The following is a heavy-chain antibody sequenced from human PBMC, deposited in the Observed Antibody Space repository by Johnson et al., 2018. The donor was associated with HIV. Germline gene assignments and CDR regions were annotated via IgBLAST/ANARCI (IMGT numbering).Heavy chain of an antibody. D-gene: IGHD1-26*01. CDR3: AREGSVGATIFTMFDAFDI. Sequence: VQLVESGGGLVQPGGSLRLSCVASGYTFSHYWMSWVRQGPGKGLEWVANINQDGSETYYVDSVKGRFTISRDNSKNTLYLQMNSLRAEDTAVYYCAREGSVGATIFTMFDAFDIWGQGTMVTVSS. CDR2: INQDGSET. V-gene: IGHV3-7*01. CDR1: GYTFSHYW. J-gene: IGHJ3*02.